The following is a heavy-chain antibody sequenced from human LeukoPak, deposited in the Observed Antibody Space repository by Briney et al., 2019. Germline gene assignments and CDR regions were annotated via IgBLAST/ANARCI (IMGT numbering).Heavy chain of an antibody. Sequence: GGSLRLSCAASGFTLSTASMNWVRQAPGKGLEWISYIDRSSNTIYYADSVKGRFTISRDSAKNSLYLQMNSLRAEDTAVYYCAKDQVTHYDSSGYWGQGTLVTVSS. CDR2: IDRSSNTI. V-gene: IGHV3-48*04. J-gene: IGHJ4*02. CDR3: AKDQVTHYDSSGY. CDR1: GFTLSTAS. D-gene: IGHD3-22*01.